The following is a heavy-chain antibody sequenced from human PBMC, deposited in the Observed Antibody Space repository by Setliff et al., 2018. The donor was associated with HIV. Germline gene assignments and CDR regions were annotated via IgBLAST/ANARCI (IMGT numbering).Heavy chain of an antibody. J-gene: IGHJ1*01. CDR3: ARGADASGYFYREYFQH. CDR2: VVPTIHEA. CDR1: GVTFNYSF. Sequence: SVKVSCKASGVTFNYSFITWVRQAPGQGLEWMGGVVPTIHEATYAQKFQGRVTITADESATTVYMETSGLTSEDTAIYYCARGADASGYFYREYFQHWGQGTPVTVAS. D-gene: IGHD3-22*01. V-gene: IGHV1-69*13.